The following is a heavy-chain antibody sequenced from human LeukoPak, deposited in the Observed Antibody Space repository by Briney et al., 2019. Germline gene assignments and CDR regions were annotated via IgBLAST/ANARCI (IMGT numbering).Heavy chain of an antibody. CDR3: AEDRTPDGYYSIDF. J-gene: IGHJ4*02. Sequence: GGSLRLSCAPSGFTFRTYAMNWVRQAPGKGLEWVAVVVGDGGGIHYADSVKGRFTISRDNSQNTLYLQMNDLRADDTATYFCAEDRTPDGYYSIDFWGQGTLVTVSS. D-gene: IGHD2-21*02. CDR1: GFTFRTYA. V-gene: IGHV3-23*01. CDR2: VVGDGGGI.